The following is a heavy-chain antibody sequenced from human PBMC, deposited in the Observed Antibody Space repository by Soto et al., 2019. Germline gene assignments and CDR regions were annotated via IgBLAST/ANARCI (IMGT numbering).Heavy chain of an antibody. CDR3: ARGANYVTYYDFWSGYYAPDY. D-gene: IGHD3-3*01. V-gene: IGHV1-8*01. CDR2: MNPNSGNT. J-gene: IGHJ4*02. CDR1: GYTFTSYD. Sequence: VASVKVSCKASGYTFTSYDINWVRQATGQGLEWMGWMNPNSGNTGYAQKFQGRVTMTRNTSISTAYMELSSLRSEDTAVYYCARGANYVTYYDFWSGYYAPDYWGQGTLVTVSS.